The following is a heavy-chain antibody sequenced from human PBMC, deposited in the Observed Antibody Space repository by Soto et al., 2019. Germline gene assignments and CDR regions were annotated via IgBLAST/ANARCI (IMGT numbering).Heavy chain of an antibody. CDR2: INPNTGGT. CDR3: AREGTDPWFDP. CDR1: GYTFTGYY. Sequence: QVQLVQSGAEVKKPGASVKVSCKASGYTFTGYYIHWVRQAPGQGLEWMGWINPNTGGTNYAQKFQGRVTMTRETSITTAYIDLTSLTSDDTAVYYCAREGTDPWFDPWGQGTLVTVSS. V-gene: IGHV1-2*02. D-gene: IGHD3-10*01. J-gene: IGHJ5*02.